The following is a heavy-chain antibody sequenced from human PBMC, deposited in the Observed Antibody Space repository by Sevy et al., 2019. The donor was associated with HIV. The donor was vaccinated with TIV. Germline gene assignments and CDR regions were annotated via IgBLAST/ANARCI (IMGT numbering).Heavy chain of an antibody. CDR1: GFTFNTYS. CDR2: IGTAAGVT. D-gene: IGHD2-21*01. Sequence: GGSLRLSCAASGFTFNTYSLIWVRQTPGKGLEWLSFIGTAAGVTYYAGSVKGRFTISRDNAKNSLYLQMNSLRDEDTAVYYCARCPGHYSIDYWGQGTLVTVSS. CDR3: ARCPGHYSIDY. J-gene: IGHJ4*02. V-gene: IGHV3-48*02.